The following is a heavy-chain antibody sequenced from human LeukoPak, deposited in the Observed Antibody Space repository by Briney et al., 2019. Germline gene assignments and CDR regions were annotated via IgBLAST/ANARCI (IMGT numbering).Heavy chain of an antibody. V-gene: IGHV4-4*07. D-gene: IGHD3-10*01. CDR3: AREDSASGRGLGS. CDR1: GGSISSYF. CDR2: ISTTETT. Sequence: SETLSLTCTVSGGSISSYFWTWIRQPAGKDLEWIGRISTTETTHYSPSLKNRVNMSVDTSKNQFSLKMTSVTAADTAIYYCAREDSASGRGLGSWGQGTLVTVSS. J-gene: IGHJ5*02.